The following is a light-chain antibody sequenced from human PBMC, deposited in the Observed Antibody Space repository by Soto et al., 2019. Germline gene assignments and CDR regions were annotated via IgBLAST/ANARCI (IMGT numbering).Light chain of an antibody. J-gene: IGKJ2*03. CDR3: QQYGSPPPYS. CDR2: GAS. CDR1: QSVSRSL. Sequence: EIVLTQSPGTLSLSPGERATLSCRASQSVSRSLLAWYQQKPGQAPRLLIYGASTRATGIADRFSGSGSGTDFTLTISRLEAVDFAVYYCQQYGSPPPYSFGQGTKLEIK. V-gene: IGKV3-20*01.